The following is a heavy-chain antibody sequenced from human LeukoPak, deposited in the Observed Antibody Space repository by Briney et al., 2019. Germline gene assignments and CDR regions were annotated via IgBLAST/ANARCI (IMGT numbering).Heavy chain of an antibody. V-gene: IGHV1-69*13. Sequence: SVKVSCKASGYTFTSYYMHWVRQAPGQGLEWMGGIIPIFGTANYAQKFQGRVTITADESTSTAYMELSSLRSEDTAVYYCARGRIVVPVYDYGMDVWGQGTTVTVSS. D-gene: IGHD1-26*01. CDR2: IIPIFGTA. CDR1: GYTFTSYY. J-gene: IGHJ6*02. CDR3: ARGRIVVPVYDYGMDV.